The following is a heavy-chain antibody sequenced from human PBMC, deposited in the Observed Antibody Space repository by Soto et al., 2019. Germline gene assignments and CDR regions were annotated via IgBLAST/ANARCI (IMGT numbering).Heavy chain of an antibody. Sequence: SQTLSLTCAISGDSVSSNSAAWNWIRQSPSRGLEWLGRTYYRSKWYDDYAVSVKSRITINPDTSKNQFSLQLNSVTPEDTAVYYCARDXAPGTTGTPYYYYGMDVWGQGTTVTVSS. D-gene: IGHD1-1*01. CDR1: GDSVSSNSAA. CDR2: TYYRSKWYD. CDR3: ARDXAPGTTGTPYYYYGMDV. V-gene: IGHV6-1*01. J-gene: IGHJ6*02.